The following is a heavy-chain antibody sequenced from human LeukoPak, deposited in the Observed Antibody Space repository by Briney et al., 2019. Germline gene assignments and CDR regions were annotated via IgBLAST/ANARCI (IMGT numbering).Heavy chain of an antibody. CDR1: GGSFSGYY. CDR3: ARSATYSSVAWFDP. Sequence: SETLSLTCAVYGGSFSGYYWSWIRQPPGKGLEWIGEINHSGSTNYNPSLKSRVTISVDTSKNQFSLKLSSVTAADTAVYYRARSATYSSVAWFDPWGQGTLVTVSS. CDR2: INHSGST. D-gene: IGHD6-19*01. J-gene: IGHJ5*02. V-gene: IGHV4-34*01.